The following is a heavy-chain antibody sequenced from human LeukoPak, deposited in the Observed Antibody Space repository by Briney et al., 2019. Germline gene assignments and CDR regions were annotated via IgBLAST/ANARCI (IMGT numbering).Heavy chain of an antibody. CDR2: MSYSGNT. CDR1: GGSISSYY. D-gene: IGHD3-9*01. CDR3: ASARVSYDILTGYVDYYYMDV. Sequence: SETLSLTCTVSGGSISSYYWSWIRQPPGKGLEWIGYMSYSGNTNYNPSLKSRVTISVDTSKNQFSLKLSSVTAADTAVYYCASARVSYDILTGYVDYYYMDVWGKGTTVTISS. J-gene: IGHJ6*03. V-gene: IGHV4-59*01.